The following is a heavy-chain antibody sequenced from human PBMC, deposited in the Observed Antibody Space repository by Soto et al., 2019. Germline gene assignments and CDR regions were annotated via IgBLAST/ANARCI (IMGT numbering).Heavy chain of an antibody. CDR1: GFTFTNYA. CDR3: AYFTALNYYYGMDV. Sequence: EVQLLESGGGLVQPGGSLRLSCAASGFTFTNYAMTWVRQAPGKGLEWVSAISGSGSSTYYAGSMKGRFTISRDNSENTLFLKMNSLRAEDTAVYYCAYFTALNYYYGMDVWGQGTTVTVSS. J-gene: IGHJ6*02. V-gene: IGHV3-23*01. D-gene: IGHD1-26*01. CDR2: ISGSGSST.